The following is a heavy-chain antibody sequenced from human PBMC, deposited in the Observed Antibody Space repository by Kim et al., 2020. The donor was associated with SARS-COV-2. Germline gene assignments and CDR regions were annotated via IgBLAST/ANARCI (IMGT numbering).Heavy chain of an antibody. CDR3: ARLGSGCFDY. Sequence: PYSTPSLKTRVTISGYTSKNQFSLKLSSVTAADTAVYYCARLGSGCFDYWGQGTLVTVSS. CDR2: P. V-gene: IGHV4-39*01. J-gene: IGHJ4*02. D-gene: IGHD6-19*01.